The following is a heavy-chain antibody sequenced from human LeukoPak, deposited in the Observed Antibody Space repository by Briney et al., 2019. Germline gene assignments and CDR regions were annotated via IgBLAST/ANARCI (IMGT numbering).Heavy chain of an antibody. CDR3: ARDGGKGYEIDY. V-gene: IGHV3-48*01. CDR1: GFPFSNNP. Sequence: PGGSLRLSCVVSGFPFSNNPMNWVRQAPGKGLEWVSYISTAITTTYYAESVKGRFTISRDNAKSSLYLQMNSLGVEDTAVYYCARDGGKGYEIDYWGQGTLVTVSS. D-gene: IGHD2-2*01. J-gene: IGHJ4*02. CDR2: ISTAITTT.